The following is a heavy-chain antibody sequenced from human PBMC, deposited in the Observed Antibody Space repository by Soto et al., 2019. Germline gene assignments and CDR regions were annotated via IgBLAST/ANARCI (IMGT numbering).Heavy chain of an antibody. Sequence: QVQLQESGPGLVKPSQTLSLTCTVSGGSVSCGDSYWSWIRQPPGKGLEWIGYIYYSGSTYYKPSLKSRLAISLDTSNNQFSLKLTSVTAADTAVYYCVRGGGTSNTYGMVVCGQGTTVTVSS. CDR2: IYYSGST. CDR3: VRGGGTSNTYGMVV. V-gene: IGHV4-30-4*01. D-gene: IGHD2-15*01. J-gene: IGHJ6*02. CDR1: GGSVSCGDSY.